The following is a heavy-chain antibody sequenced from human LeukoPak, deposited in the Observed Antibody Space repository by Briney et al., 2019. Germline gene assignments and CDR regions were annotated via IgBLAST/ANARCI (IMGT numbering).Heavy chain of an antibody. V-gene: IGHV3-53*01. CDR1: GFTVSSNY. CDR2: IYSGGST. CDR3: AKYTGLRWTRADAFGI. D-gene: IGHD4-23*01. J-gene: IGHJ3*02. Sequence: GGSLRLSCSASGFTVSSNYMSWVRQAPGKGLEWVSVIYSGGSTYYADSVKGRFTISRDNSKNTLYLQMNSLRAEDTAVYYCAKYTGLRWTRADAFGIWGQGTMVTVSS.